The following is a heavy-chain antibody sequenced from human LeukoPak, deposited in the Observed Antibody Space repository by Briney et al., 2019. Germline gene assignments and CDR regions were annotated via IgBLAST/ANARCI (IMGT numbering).Heavy chain of an antibody. J-gene: IGHJ3*02. Sequence: GGSLRLSCAASGFTFRSYNMNWVRQAPGTGLEWVSSISSSSSYIYYADSVKGRFTISRDNAKDSLYLRMNSLRAEDTAVYYCARDMRGVSSSSYAFDIWGQGTMVTVSS. V-gene: IGHV3-21*01. D-gene: IGHD6-6*01. CDR2: ISSSSSYI. CDR1: GFTFRSYN. CDR3: ARDMRGVSSSSYAFDI.